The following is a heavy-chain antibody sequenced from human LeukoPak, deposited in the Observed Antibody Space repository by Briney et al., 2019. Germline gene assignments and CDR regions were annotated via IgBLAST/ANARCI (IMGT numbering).Heavy chain of an antibody. CDR2: INPNSGGT. Sequence: ASVKVSCKASGYTFTGYYMNWVRQAPGQGLEWMGWINPNSGGTNYAQKFQGRVTMTRDTSISTAYMELSRLRSDDTAVYYCARDRHYYDSSGQFDYWGQGTLVTVSS. CDR3: ARDRHYYDSSGQFDY. J-gene: IGHJ4*02. CDR1: GYTFTGYY. D-gene: IGHD3-22*01. V-gene: IGHV1-2*02.